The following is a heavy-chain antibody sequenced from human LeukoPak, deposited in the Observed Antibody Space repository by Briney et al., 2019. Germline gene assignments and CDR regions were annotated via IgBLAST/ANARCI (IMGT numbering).Heavy chain of an antibody. D-gene: IGHD3-10*01. J-gene: IGHJ3*02. CDR2: INPNSGGT. V-gene: IGHV1-2*02. CDR3: ARGGMVRAFGAFDI. Sequence: GASVTVSFTASGYTFTGYYMHWVRQAPGQGLEWMGWINPNSGGTNYAQKFQGRVTMTRDTSISTAYMELSRLRSDDTAVYYCARGGMVRAFGAFDIWGQGTMVTVSS. CDR1: GYTFTGYY.